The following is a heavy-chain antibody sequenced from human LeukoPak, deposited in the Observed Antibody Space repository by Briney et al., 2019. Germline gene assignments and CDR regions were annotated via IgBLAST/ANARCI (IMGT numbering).Heavy chain of an antibody. CDR3: ARHVTGSSRLDY. CDR1: GGSISSYY. CDR2: IYYSGST. D-gene: IGHD2/OR15-2a*01. Sequence: PSETLSLTCTVSGGSISSYYWSWIRQPPGKGLEWIGYIYYSGSTNYNPSLKSRVTISVDTSKNQFSLKLSSVTAADTAVYYCARHVTGSSRLDYWGQGTLVTVSS. J-gene: IGHJ4*02. V-gene: IGHV4-59*08.